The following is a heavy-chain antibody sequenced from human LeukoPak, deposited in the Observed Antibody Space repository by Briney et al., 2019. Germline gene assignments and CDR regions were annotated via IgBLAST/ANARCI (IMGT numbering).Heavy chain of an antibody. J-gene: IGHJ4*02. CDR1: GGSISSYY. CDR3: ARVGSSSWYFDY. D-gene: IGHD6-13*01. V-gene: IGHV4-59*01. CDR2: IYYSGST. Sequence: SETLSLTCIVSGGSISSYYWSWIRQPPGKGLEWIGYIYYSGSTNYNPSLKSRVTISVDTSKNQFSLKLSSVTAADTAVYYCARVGSSSWYFDYWGQGTLVTVSS.